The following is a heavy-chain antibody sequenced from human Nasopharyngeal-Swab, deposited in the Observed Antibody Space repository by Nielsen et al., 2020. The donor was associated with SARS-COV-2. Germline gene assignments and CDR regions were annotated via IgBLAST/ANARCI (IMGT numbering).Heavy chain of an antibody. Sequence: GESLKISCKGSGSSFTSYWIGWVRQMPGKGLEWMGIIYPGDSDTRYSPSFQGQVTISADKSISTAYLQWSSLKASDTAMYYCARPPSPIGYCSSTSCSVDDYWGQGTLVTVSS. D-gene: IGHD2-2*01. CDR3: ARPPSPIGYCSSTSCSVDDY. V-gene: IGHV5-51*01. CDR2: IYPGDSDT. CDR1: GSSFTSYW. J-gene: IGHJ4*02.